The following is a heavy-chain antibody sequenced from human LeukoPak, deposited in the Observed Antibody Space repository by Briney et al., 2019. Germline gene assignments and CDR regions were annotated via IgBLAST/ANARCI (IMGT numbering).Heavy chain of an antibody. J-gene: IGHJ4*02. CDR2: ISYDGSSK. Sequence: PGRSLRLSCAASGFTFSSYGMHWVRQAPGKGLEWVAVISYDGSSKYYADSVKGRFTISRDNSKNTLYLQMNSLGAEDTAVYYCAKALSSGFDYWGQGTLVTVSS. V-gene: IGHV3-30*18. CDR1: GFTFSSYG. CDR3: AKALSSGFDY. D-gene: IGHD6-19*01.